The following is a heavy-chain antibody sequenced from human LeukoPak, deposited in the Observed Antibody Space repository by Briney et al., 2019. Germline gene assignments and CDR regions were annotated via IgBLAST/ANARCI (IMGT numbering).Heavy chain of an antibody. CDR2: IRSKTNSYAT. CDR1: GFTFSSYG. J-gene: IGHJ4*02. Sequence: PGGSLRLSCAASGFTFSSYGMHWVRQASGKGLEWVGRIRSKTNSYATEYAASVIGRFTISRDDSKNTAYLQMNSLKTEDTAVYYCSTSTGDLQSFDWLFRNWGQGTLVTVSS. CDR3: STSTGDLQSFDWLFRN. D-gene: IGHD3-9*01. V-gene: IGHV3-73*01.